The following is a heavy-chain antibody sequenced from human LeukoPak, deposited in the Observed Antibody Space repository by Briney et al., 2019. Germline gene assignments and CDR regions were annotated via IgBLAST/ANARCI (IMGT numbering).Heavy chain of an antibody. V-gene: IGHV4-38-2*02. D-gene: IGHD3-10*01. CDR2: IYYSGST. J-gene: IGHJ5*02. CDR3: ATQIWFGELSGFDP. CDR1: GYSISSGYY. Sequence: SETLSLTCTVSGYSISSGYYWGWIRQPPGKGLEWIGSIYYSGSTYYNPSLKSRVTISVDTSKNQFSLKLSSVTAADTAVYYCATQIWFGELSGFDPWGQGTLVTVSS.